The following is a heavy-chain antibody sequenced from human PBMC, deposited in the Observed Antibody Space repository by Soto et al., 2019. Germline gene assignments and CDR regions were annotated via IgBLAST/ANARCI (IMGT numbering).Heavy chain of an antibody. V-gene: IGHV3-74*01. CDR3: ARDCES. J-gene: IGHJ5*02. CDR2: INSDGSST. CDR1: GFTFSTFC. Sequence: EVQLVESGGGLVQPGGSLRLSCEASGFTFSTFCMHWVRQAPGKGLVWVSRINSDGSSTNYADSVKGRVTISRDNAKNTLYLQLNSLRPEDTAVYCCARDCESWGQGPLVTVSS.